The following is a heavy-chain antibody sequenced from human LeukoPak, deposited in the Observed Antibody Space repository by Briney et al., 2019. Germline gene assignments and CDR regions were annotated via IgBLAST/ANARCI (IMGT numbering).Heavy chain of an antibody. V-gene: IGHV4-4*07. D-gene: IGHD2-2*01. J-gene: IGHJ4*02. CDR2: IYTSGST. CDR1: GGSIGNYY. Sequence: PSETLSLNCTVSGGSIGNYYWSWIRQPAGKGLEWIGRIYTSGSTNYNPSLKSRVTMSVDTSKNQFSLKLSSVTAADTAVYYCARGGRVISDIVVVPAARFDYWGQGTLVTVSS. CDR3: ARGGRVISDIVVVPAARFDY.